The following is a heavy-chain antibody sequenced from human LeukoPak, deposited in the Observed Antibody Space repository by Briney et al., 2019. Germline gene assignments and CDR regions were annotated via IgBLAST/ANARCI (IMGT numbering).Heavy chain of an antibody. Sequence: GGSLRLSCSVSGFTFSRYSMHWVRQASGKGLVWVSRINSDGGSTSYADSVNGRFTISRDNAKNTLYLQMNSLRVEDTAVYYCARDYYYGTGSSPYYWGQGTLVTVSS. CDR1: GFTFSRYS. CDR3: ARDYYYGTGSSPYY. J-gene: IGHJ4*02. D-gene: IGHD3-10*01. CDR2: INSDGGST. V-gene: IGHV3-74*01.